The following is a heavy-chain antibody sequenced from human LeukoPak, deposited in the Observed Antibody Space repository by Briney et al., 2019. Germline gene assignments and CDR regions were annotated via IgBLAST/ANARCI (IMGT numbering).Heavy chain of an antibody. D-gene: IGHD2-2*01. CDR2: INHSGST. Sequence: SETLSLTFAVYGGSFSGYYWSWIRQPPGKGLEWIGEINHSGSTNYNPSLKSRVTISVDTSKNQFSLKLSSVTAADTAVYYCASLHSLGYCSSTSCGDAFDIWGQGTMVTVSS. V-gene: IGHV4-34*01. CDR1: GGSFSGYY. CDR3: ASLHSLGYCSSTSCGDAFDI. J-gene: IGHJ3*02.